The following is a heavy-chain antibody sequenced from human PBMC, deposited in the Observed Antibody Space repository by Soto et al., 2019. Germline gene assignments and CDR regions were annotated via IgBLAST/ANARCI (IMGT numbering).Heavy chain of an antibody. D-gene: IGHD6-25*01. Sequence: QVQVVQSGAEVKKAGDTVKVSCKASGYIFTSYSMHWVRQAPGQRLEWMGCINGGNGNTRYSQKFHDRVTITRDPSANTAYMELSGIRSEDAGIDFCARVKADRPAPGMDVWGQGTTVTVA. CDR3: ARVKADRPAPGMDV. V-gene: IGHV1-3*01. CDR2: INGGNGNT. J-gene: IGHJ6*02. CDR1: GYIFTSYS.